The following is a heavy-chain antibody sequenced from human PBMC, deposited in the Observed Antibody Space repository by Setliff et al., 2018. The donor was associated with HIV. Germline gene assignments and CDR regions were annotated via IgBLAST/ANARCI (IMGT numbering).Heavy chain of an antibody. CDR2: IYPGGARR. Sequence: ASVKVSCKTSGGSFRTSVISWVRQAPGQGLEWMGIIYPGGARRSYAQKFQGRVTMTWDTSTSTVYMELSSLRSEDTAFYYCARSAHDSETGYWGQGTLVTVSS. CDR1: GGSFRTSV. D-gene: IGHD5-12*01. V-gene: IGHV1-46*01. J-gene: IGHJ4*02. CDR3: ARSAHDSETGY.